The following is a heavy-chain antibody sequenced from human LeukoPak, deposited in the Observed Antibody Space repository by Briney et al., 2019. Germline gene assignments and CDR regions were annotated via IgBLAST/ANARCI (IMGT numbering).Heavy chain of an antibody. CDR3: ARAHDYSGWFDP. Sequence: SETLSLTCTVSGGSISSYYWSWIRQPTGKGLEWVGYIYYSGSTNYNRSRKSRVTISVDTSKNQFSLKLSSVTAADTAVYYCARAHDYSGWFDPWGQGTLVTVSS. CDR1: GGSISSYY. V-gene: IGHV4-59*01. CDR2: IYYSGST. D-gene: IGHD4-11*01. J-gene: IGHJ5*02.